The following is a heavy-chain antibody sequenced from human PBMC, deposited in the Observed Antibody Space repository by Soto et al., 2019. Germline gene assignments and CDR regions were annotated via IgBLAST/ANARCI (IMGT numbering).Heavy chain of an antibody. J-gene: IGHJ5*02. CDR3: ARGGIVVVPAARGWFDP. D-gene: IGHD2-2*01. V-gene: IGHV1-2*04. CDR2: INPNSGGT. Sequence: ASVKVSCKASGYTFTGYYMHWVRQANGQGLEWMGWINPNSGGTNYAQKFQGWVTMTRDTSISTAYMELSRLRSDDTAVYYCARGGIVVVPAARGWFDPWGQGTLVTVSS. CDR1: GYTFTGYY.